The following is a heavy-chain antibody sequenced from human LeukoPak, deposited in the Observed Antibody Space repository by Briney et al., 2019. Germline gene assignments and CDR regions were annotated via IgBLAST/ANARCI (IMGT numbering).Heavy chain of an antibody. J-gene: IGHJ4*02. V-gene: IGHV1-24*01. CDR2: FDPEDGET. CDR3: ATERASSKFWSGYWPPGY. Sequence: ASVKVSCKVSGYTLTELSMHWVRQAPGKGLEWMGGFDPEDGETIYAQKFQGRVTMTEETVTDTAYMELSSLRSEDTAVYYCATERASSKFWSGYWPPGYWGQGTLVTVSS. CDR1: GYTLTELS. D-gene: IGHD3-3*01.